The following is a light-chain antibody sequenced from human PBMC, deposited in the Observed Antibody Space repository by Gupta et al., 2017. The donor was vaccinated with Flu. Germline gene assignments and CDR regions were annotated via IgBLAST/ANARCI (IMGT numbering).Light chain of an antibody. CDR3: QQYYTIPPT. CDR2: WAS. Sequence: DIVMTQSPDSLAVSLGERATINCKSSQNVLWSFSNKNYLAWYQHKSGQPPKLLISWASTRESGVPGRFSGSGSVTDFTLTISSLQAEDVAVYYCQQYYTIPPTFGQGTRLEIK. J-gene: IGKJ5*01. CDR1: QNVLWSFSNKNY. V-gene: IGKV4-1*01.